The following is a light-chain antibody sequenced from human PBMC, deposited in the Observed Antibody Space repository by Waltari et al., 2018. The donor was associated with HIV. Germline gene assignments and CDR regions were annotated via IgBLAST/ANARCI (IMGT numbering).Light chain of an antibody. CDR2: EVS. J-gene: IGLJ1*01. CDR1: SSDIGSYNL. Sequence: QSALTQPLSVSRSPGQSITIPSTTSSSDIGSYNLLSRDQQHPGQAPKLMIYEVSKRPSGVSNRFSGSKSGNTASLTISGLQAEDEADYYCCSYAGSSTLFVFGTGTKVTVL. CDR3: CSYAGSSTLFV. V-gene: IGLV2-23*02.